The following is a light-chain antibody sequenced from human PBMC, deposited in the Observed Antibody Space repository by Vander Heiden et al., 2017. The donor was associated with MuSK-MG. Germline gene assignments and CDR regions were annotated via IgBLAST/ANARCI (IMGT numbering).Light chain of an antibody. J-gene: IGLJ2*01. Sequence: QSALTQPASVSGSPGQSSTISCTGTSSDVGGYNYVSGYQQHPGKAPKLMIYDVSNRPSGVSNRFSGSKSGNTASLTISGLQAEDEADYYCSSYTSSSNVVFGGGTKLTVL. CDR2: DVS. V-gene: IGLV2-14*03. CDR1: SSDVGGYNY. CDR3: SSYTSSSNVV.